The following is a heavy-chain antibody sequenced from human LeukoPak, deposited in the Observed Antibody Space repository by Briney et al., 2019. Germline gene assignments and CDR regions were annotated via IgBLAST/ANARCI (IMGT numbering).Heavy chain of an antibody. CDR3: ARDLGYCTNGVSHTRFDY. J-gene: IGHJ4*02. CDR2: IWYDGSNK. V-gene: IGHV3-33*01. CDR1: GFTFSNCG. Sequence: PGGSLRLSCAASGFTFSNCGMHWVRQAPGKGLEWVAHIWYDGSNKYYADSVRGRFTISRDNSKNTLYLQMNSLRAEDTAVYYCARDLGYCTNGVSHTRFDYWGQGTLVAVSS. D-gene: IGHD2-8*01.